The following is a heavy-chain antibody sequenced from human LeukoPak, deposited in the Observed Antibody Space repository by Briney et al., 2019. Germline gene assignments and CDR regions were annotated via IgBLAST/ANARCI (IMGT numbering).Heavy chain of an antibody. V-gene: IGHV3-21*01. Sequence: GGSLRLSCAASGFTFSNAWMSWVRQAPGKGLEWVSSISSISSYIYYADSVKGRFTISRDNAKNSLYLQMNSLRAEDTAVYYCARDGSDSSGYQNFDYWGQGTLVTVSS. J-gene: IGHJ4*02. CDR2: ISSISSYI. CDR1: GFTFSNAW. D-gene: IGHD3-22*01. CDR3: ARDGSDSSGYQNFDY.